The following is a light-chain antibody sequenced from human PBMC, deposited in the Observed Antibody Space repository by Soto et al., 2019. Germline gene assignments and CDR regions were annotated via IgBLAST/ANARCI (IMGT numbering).Light chain of an antibody. CDR1: SSDVGGYNY. V-gene: IGLV2-14*03. CDR3: NSYTSSSTPYV. CDR2: DVS. J-gene: IGLJ1*01. Sequence: QSALTQPASVSGSPGQSITISCTGTSSDVGGYNYVSWYQHHPGKAPKLMIYDVSNRPSGVSNRFSGSKSGNTVSLTISGLQAEDEADYYCNSYTSSSTPYVFGTGTKVTVL.